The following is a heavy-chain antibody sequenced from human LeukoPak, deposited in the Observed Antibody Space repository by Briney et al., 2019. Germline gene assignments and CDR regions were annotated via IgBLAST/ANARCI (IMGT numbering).Heavy chain of an antibody. CDR1: GITFNSYS. CDR2: ISRNGDNT. V-gene: IGHV3-64D*06. CDR3: ARGYSGSQAV. Sequence: PGGSLRLSCSASGITFNSYSIHWVRQAPGKGLEYVSAISRNGDNTYYADCVKGRFSISRDNSKNTVYLQMSSLRAEDTAVYYCARGYSGSQAVWGQGTTVTVSS. J-gene: IGHJ6*02. D-gene: IGHD5-12*01.